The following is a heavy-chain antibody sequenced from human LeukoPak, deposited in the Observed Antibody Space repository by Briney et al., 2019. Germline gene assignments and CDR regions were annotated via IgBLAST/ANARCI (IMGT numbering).Heavy chain of an antibody. V-gene: IGHV4-61*02. CDR1: GGSITSGNYY. CDR2: IYTGGST. D-gene: IGHD4-17*01. CDR3: ARGYDYGDYWFDP. J-gene: IGHJ5*02. Sequence: SETLSLTCTVSGGSITSGNYYWTWIRQPAGKGVEWIGRIYTGGSTNYNPSLKSRVTISMDTSKNQFSLNLSSVTAAGTAVYYCARGYDYGDYWFDPWGQGTLVTVSS.